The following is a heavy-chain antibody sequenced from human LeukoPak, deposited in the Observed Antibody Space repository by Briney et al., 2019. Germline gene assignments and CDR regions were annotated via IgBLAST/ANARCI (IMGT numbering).Heavy chain of an antibody. CDR1: GFTFSDYY. CDR2: ISSSGSTI. D-gene: IGHD1-1*01. CDR3: AGNWNDDAFDI. Sequence: GGSLRLSCAASGFTFSDYYMSWIRQAPGKGLEWVSYISSSGSTIYYADSVKGRFTISRDNAKNSLYLQMNSLRAEDTAVYYCAGNWNDDAFDIWGQGTMVTVSS. J-gene: IGHJ3*02. V-gene: IGHV3-11*04.